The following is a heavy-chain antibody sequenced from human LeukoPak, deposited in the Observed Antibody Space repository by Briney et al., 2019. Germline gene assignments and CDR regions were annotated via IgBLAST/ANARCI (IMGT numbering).Heavy chain of an antibody. V-gene: IGHV4-34*01. J-gene: IGHJ4*02. Sequence: SETLSFTCAVYGGSFSGYYCSWIRQPPGKGLEWIGEIDHRGSTNYNPSLKRRVTISVDTSKNQFSLKLSSVTAADTAVYYCARGSRHGSGSYPYLRRYFDYWGQGNLVTVSS. D-gene: IGHD3-10*01. CDR2: IDHRGST. CDR1: GGSFSGYY. CDR3: ARGSRHGSGSYPYLRRYFDY.